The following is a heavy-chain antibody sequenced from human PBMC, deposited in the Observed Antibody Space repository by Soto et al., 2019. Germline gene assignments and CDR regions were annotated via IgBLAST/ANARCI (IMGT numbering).Heavy chain of an antibody. CDR1: GGSISSGGYY. J-gene: IGHJ4*02. Sequence: SETLSLTCTVSGGSISSGGYYWSWIRQHPGKGLEWIGYIYYSGSTYYNPSLKSRVTISVDTSKNQFSLKLSSVTAADTAVYYCARVVEYGSGSSRSYYFDYWGQGTLVTVSS. CDR3: ARVVEYGSGSSRSYYFDY. D-gene: IGHD3-10*01. CDR2: IYYSGST. V-gene: IGHV4-31*03.